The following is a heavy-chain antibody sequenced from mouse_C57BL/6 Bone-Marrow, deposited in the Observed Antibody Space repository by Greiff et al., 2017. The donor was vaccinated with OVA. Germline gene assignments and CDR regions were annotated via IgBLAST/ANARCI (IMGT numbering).Heavy chain of an antibody. CDR3: ARHLLWYNVGFDY. D-gene: IGHD2-1*01. CDR2: ISSGGSYT. V-gene: IGHV5-6*01. J-gene: IGHJ2*01. Sequence: QGVESGGDLVKPGGSLKLSCAASGFTFSSYGMSWVRQTPDKRLEWVATISSGGSYTYYPDSVKGRFTISRDNAKNTLYLQMSSLKSEDTAMYYCARHLLWYNVGFDYWGQGTTLTVSS. CDR1: GFTFSSYG.